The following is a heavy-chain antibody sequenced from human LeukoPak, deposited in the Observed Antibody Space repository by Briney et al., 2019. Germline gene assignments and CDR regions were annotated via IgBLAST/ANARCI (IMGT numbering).Heavy chain of an antibody. CDR3: ARGGCSGGSCYSGSFDY. V-gene: IGHV4-4*02. CDR2: VNLQGST. Sequence: PSGTLSLTCGVSGGSITNTNYWTWVRQPPGKGLEWIGEVNLQGSTNYNPSLMGRVAISVDTSENHISLQLTSVTAADTAVYYCARGGCSGGSCYSGSFDYWGQGTLVTVSS. J-gene: IGHJ4*02. D-gene: IGHD2-15*01. CDR1: GGSITNTNY.